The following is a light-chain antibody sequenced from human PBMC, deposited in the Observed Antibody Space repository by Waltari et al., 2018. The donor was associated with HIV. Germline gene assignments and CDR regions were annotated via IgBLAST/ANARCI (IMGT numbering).Light chain of an antibody. V-gene: IGLV3-21*04. Sequence: SYVLTQPPSVSVAPGKTARLTCGGNNIGSKSVHWYQQKPGQAPILVIYYDSDRPSGIPERFSGSNSGNTATLTISRVEAGDEADYYCQVWDSSRDHPVVFGGGTKLTVL. CDR2: YDS. CDR1: NIGSKS. CDR3: QVWDSSRDHPVV. J-gene: IGLJ2*01.